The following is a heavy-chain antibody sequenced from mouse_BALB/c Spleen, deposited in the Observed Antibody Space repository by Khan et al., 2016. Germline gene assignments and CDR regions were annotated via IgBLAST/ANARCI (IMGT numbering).Heavy chain of an antibody. V-gene: IGHV5-6-5*01. Sequence: EVELVESGGGLVKPGGSLKFSCAASGFTFSSYAMSWVRQTPEKRLEWVASISSGGTTYYPDNVKGRFTISRADARNILYLNMNSLRSEDTSIYYCARDEDALDYWGQGTSVTVSS. CDR2: ISSGGTT. CDR1: GFTFSSYA. CDR3: ARDEDALDY. J-gene: IGHJ4*01.